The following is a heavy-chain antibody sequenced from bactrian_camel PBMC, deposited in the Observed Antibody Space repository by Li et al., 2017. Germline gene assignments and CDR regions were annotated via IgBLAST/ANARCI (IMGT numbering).Heavy chain of an antibody. V-gene: IGHV3S40*01. D-gene: IGHD2*01. CDR2: IYTGGGDT. CDR1: GDTSEYYC. J-gene: IGHJ4*01. CDR3: AAPRYGTGYCYKDWADVAL. Sequence: VQLVESGGGSVQTGGSLRLSCAASGDTSEYYCMGWFRQAPGKEREWVAAIYTGGGDTYYADSVKGRFTISQDNAENSVYLQMNSLKPEDTAKYYCAAPRYGTGYCYKDWADVALWGQGTQVTVS.